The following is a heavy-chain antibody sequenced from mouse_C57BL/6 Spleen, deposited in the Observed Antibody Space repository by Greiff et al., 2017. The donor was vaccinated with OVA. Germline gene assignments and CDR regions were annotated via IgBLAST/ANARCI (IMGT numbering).Heavy chain of an antibody. J-gene: IGHJ4*01. D-gene: IGHD2-3*01. CDR3: ASDRGDGAMDY. CDR2: IWGVGST. V-gene: IGHV2-6*01. CDR1: GFSLTSYG. Sequence: VKLQESGPGLVAPSQSLSITCTVSGFSLTSYGVDWVRQSPGKGLEWLGVIWGVGSTNYNSALKSRLSISKDNSKSQVFLKMNSLQTDDTAMYYCASDRGDGAMDYWGQGTSVTVSS.